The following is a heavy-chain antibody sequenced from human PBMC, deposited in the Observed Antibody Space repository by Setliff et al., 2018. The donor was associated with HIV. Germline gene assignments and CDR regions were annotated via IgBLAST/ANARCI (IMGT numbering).Heavy chain of an antibody. D-gene: IGHD1-26*01. CDR3: ASAIVGLGYNFFSVDV. Sequence: ASVKVSCKASGYTFSNYVMQWVRQAPGQRLEWMGWINAGNGNTKYSQKFQGRVTITRDASASTAYMELSSLRSEDTAVYYCASAIVGLGYNFFSVDVWGKGTTVTVSS. CDR2: INAGNGNT. J-gene: IGHJ6*04. V-gene: IGHV1-3*01. CDR1: GYTFSNYV.